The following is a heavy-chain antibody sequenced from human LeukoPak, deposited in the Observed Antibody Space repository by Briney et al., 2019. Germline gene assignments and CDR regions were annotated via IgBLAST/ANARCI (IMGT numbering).Heavy chain of an antibody. D-gene: IGHD3-3*01. CDR2: LNSDGSST. CDR3: AREGEAYYDFWSGYSY. J-gene: IGHJ4*02. Sequence: GGSLRLSCAASGFTFSSYWMHWVRHAPGKGLVWVSRLNSDGSSTSYADSEKGRFTISRDNAKNTLNLKMNSLRAEDTAVYYCAREGEAYYDFWSGYSYWGQGTLVTVSS. CDR1: GFTFSSYW. V-gene: IGHV3-74*01.